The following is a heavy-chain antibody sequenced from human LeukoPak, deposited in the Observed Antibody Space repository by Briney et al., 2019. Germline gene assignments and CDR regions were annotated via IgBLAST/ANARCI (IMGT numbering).Heavy chain of an antibody. Sequence: PSETLSLTCAVYGEPLNGYYWSWIRQSPGKGLEWIGEGTDIGGTKYNPSLRGRVSISADPSKDQFSLKLTSVTAADTAVYHCAKNGQSGFSFDPWGQGTLVTVSS. CDR3: AKNGQSGFSFDP. J-gene: IGHJ5*02. CDR2: GTDIGGT. V-gene: IGHV4-34*01. CDR1: GEPLNGYY. D-gene: IGHD5-12*01.